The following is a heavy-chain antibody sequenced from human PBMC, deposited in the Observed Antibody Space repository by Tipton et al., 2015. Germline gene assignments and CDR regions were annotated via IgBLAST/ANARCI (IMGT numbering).Heavy chain of an antibody. CDR1: GFLFSDYG. D-gene: IGHD6-13*01. CDR3: AKDPGAASSLGYHGIDV. CDR2: MSYDGSKK. V-gene: IGHV3-30*18. J-gene: IGHJ6*02. Sequence: SLRLSCTASGFLFSDYGMHWVRQAPGKGLEWVAVMSYDGSKKYYADSVKGRFTISRDNSKNTLYLQMNSLGAEDTAVYICAKDPGAASSLGYHGIDVWGQGTTVTVSS.